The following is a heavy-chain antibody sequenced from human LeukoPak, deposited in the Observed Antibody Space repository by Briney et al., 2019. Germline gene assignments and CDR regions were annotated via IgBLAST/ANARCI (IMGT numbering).Heavy chain of an antibody. CDR3: ATREWTLSWYFTL. Sequence: KASETLSLTCTVFGGSASSYYWGWIRQPPGKRLEWLGSLSYSGATSYNPSLESRLTMSLDTSKNLLSLRLTSVTAADTAIYYCATREWTLSWYFTLWGRGTLVTVSS. CDR2: LSYSGAT. J-gene: IGHJ2*01. V-gene: IGHV4-59*02. CDR1: GGSASSYY. D-gene: IGHD3/OR15-3a*01.